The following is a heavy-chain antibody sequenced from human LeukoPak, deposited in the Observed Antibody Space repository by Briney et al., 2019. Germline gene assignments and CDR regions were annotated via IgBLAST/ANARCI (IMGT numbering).Heavy chain of an antibody. D-gene: IGHD6-19*01. J-gene: IGHJ4*02. CDR2: IYTSGST. CDR3: ARMSGYSSDWDFFDY. CDR1: GGSISSGSYY. Sequence: SETLSLTCTVSGGSISSGSYYWSWTRQPAGKGLEWIGRIYTSGSTNYNPSLKSRVTISVDTSKNQFSLKLSSVTAADTAVYYCARMSGYSSDWDFFDYWGQGTLVTVSS. V-gene: IGHV4-61*02.